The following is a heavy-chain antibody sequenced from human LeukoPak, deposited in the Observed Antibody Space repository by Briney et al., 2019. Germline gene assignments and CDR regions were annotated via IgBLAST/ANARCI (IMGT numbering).Heavy chain of an antibody. CDR2: IYPGNSNT. V-gene: IGHV5-51*01. CDR1: GYTFTNYW. Sequence: GESLKISCQGSGYTFTNYWIGWVRQLPGKGLEWMGIIYPGNSNTRYSPSFQGQVTISADKSTSTAYLQWSSLKASDTAMYYCARQAIAAEGTDYWGQGTLVTVSS. D-gene: IGHD6-13*01. CDR3: ARQAIAAEGTDY. J-gene: IGHJ4*02.